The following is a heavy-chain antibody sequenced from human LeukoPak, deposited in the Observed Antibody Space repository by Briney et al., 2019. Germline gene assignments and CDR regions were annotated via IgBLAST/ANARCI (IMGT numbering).Heavy chain of an antibody. CDR3: ASLGVISKRFDY. CDR2: ITHSGST. CDR1: GGSFSGYY. Sequence: PSETLSLTCGVYGGSFSGYYWSWIRQPPGKGLEWIGEITHSGSTNYNPSLKSRVTISADTSKDQFSLKLSSVTAADTAVYYCASLGVISKRFDYWGQGTLVTVSS. J-gene: IGHJ4*02. D-gene: IGHD3-22*01. V-gene: IGHV4-34*01.